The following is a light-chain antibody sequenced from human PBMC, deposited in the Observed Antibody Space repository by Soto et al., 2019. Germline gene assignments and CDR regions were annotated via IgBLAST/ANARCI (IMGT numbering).Light chain of an antibody. V-gene: IGKV1-5*01. CDR2: DAS. Sequence: DIQMTQSPSTLSASVGDRVTITCRASQSISSWLAWYQQKPGKAPKLLIYDASSLESGVPSRFSGSGSGTELTLTISSLQPDDVATDYCQQYNSYSPETFGQGTKLEIK. CDR3: QQYNSYSPET. CDR1: QSISSW. J-gene: IGKJ2*01.